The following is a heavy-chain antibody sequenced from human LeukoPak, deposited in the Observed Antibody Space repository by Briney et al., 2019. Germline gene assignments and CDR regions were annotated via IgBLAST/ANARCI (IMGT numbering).Heavy chain of an antibody. CDR1: GFTFSSYS. CDR3: ARWDYDSNTFDY. Sequence: GSLRLSCAASGFTFSSYSMNWVRQAPGKGLEWVSSISSSSSYIYYADSVKGRFTISRDNAKNSLYLQMNSLRAEDTAVYYCARWDYDSNTFDYWGQGTLVTVSS. CDR2: ISSSSSYI. J-gene: IGHJ4*02. D-gene: IGHD3-22*01. V-gene: IGHV3-21*01.